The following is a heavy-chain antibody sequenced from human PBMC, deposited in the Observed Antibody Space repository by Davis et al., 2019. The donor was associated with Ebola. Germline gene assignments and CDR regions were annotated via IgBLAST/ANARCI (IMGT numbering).Heavy chain of an antibody. Sequence: ASVKVSCKASGYTFTGYYMHWVRQAPGQGLEWMGWINPNSGGTNYAQKFQGRVTMTRDTSISTAYMELSRLRSDDTAVYYCARDKGHSIASGFDYWGQGTLVTVSS. V-gene: IGHV1-2*02. CDR3: ARDKGHSIASGFDY. J-gene: IGHJ4*02. CDR2: INPNSGGT. D-gene: IGHD2-21*01. CDR1: GYTFTGYY.